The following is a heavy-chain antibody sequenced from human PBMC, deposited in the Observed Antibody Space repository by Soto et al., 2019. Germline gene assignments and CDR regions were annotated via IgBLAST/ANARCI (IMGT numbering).Heavy chain of an antibody. CDR1: GFTFSDYE. J-gene: IGHJ6*02. D-gene: IGHD3-3*01. CDR3: ARNIRSPILGVFINYYYYGMDV. CDR2: ISSSGSTI. V-gene: IGHV3-48*03. Sequence: PVGSLRLSSADSGFTFSDYEMNWVRQAPGKGLEWVSYISSSGSTIYYTDSLKGRFTISRDNAKNSLYLHINSLRAEDTPVYYYARNIRSPILGVFINYYYYGMDVWGQGTQVTVSS.